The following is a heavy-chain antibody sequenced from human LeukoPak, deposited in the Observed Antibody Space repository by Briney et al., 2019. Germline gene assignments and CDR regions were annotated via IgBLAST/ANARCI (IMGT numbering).Heavy chain of an antibody. CDR2: IYSGGST. CDR3: AREVPGGGVDY. J-gene: IGHJ4*02. Sequence: GGSLRLSCAASGFTFSSYAMSWVRQAPGKGLEWVSVIYSGGSTYYADSVKGRFTISRDNSKNTLYLQMNSLRAEDTAVYYCAREVPGGGVDYWGQGTLVTVSS. D-gene: IGHD3-16*01. V-gene: IGHV3-53*01. CDR1: GFTFSSYA.